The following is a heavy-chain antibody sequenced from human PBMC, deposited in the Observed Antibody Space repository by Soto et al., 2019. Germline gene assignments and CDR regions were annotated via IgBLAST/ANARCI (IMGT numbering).Heavy chain of an antibody. CDR3: ATGYDILTGWTDAFDI. CDR2: ISAYNGNT. Sequence: ASVKVSCKASGYTFTSYGISWVRQAPGQGLEWMGWISAYNGNTNYAQKLQGRVTMTTDTSTSTAYMELRSLRSDDTAVYYCATGYDILTGWTDAFDIWGQGTMVTVS. D-gene: IGHD3-9*01. V-gene: IGHV1-18*01. CDR1: GYTFTSYG. J-gene: IGHJ3*02.